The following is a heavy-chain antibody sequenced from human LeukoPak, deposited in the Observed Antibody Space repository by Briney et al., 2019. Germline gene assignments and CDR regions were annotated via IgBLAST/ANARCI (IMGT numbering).Heavy chain of an antibody. V-gene: IGHV3-21*01. CDR2: ISGSSSDI. D-gene: IGHD4-23*01. CDR1: GFTLSSYA. CDR3: VTDYGGSSGAFDI. Sequence: PGGSLRLSCTGSGFTLSSYAMNWVRRAPGQGLEWVSSISGSSSDIYYTDSVKGRFTISRDNAKNSLYLQMNSLRAEDTAVYYCVTDYGGSSGAFDIWGQGTMVTVSS. J-gene: IGHJ3*02.